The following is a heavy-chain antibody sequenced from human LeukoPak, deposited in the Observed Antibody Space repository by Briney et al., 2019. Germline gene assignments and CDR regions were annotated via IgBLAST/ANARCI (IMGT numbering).Heavy chain of an antibody. CDR2: ISAQHGQT. Sequence: ASVKVSCKTSGYSENFYGITWVRQVAGQGLEWMGWISAQHGQTEYAPNSQDRVTMATDTYTNTAYMELRSLRSDDTAVYYCAGSLGYCTSNVCYLKYWGQGTLVTVSS. J-gene: IGHJ4*02. D-gene: IGHD2-8*01. CDR1: GYSENFYG. CDR3: AGSLGYCTSNVCYLKY. V-gene: IGHV1-18*01.